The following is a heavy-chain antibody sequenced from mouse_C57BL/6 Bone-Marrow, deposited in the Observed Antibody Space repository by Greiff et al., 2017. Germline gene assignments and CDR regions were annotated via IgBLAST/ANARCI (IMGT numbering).Heavy chain of an antibody. V-gene: IGHV1-81*01. CDR1: GYTFTSYG. D-gene: IGHD1-1*01. Sequence: VKLMESGAELARPGASVKLSCKASGYTFTSYGISWVKQRTGQGLEWIGEIYPRSGNTYYNEKFKGKATLTADKSSSTAYMELRSLTSEDSAVYFCARSDYGAWFAYWGQGTLGTGSA. CDR2: IYPRSGNT. J-gene: IGHJ3*01. CDR3: ARSDYGAWFAY.